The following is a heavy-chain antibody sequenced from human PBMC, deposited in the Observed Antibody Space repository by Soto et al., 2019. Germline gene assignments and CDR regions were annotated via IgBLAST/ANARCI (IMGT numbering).Heavy chain of an antibody. J-gene: IGHJ4*02. CDR2: IAFDGRT. CDR1: GGSVSRRGFY. Sequence: PSETLSLTCSVSGGSVSRRGFYWTWIRQPPGKGLEWLGYIAFDGRTHSSPSLNSRVTMSLDTSDTQLSLKLASVTAADTAIYYCARLPDIFGWPFDFWGQGILVTVSS. CDR3: ARLPDIFGWPFDF. V-gene: IGHV4-61*08. D-gene: IGHD6-19*01.